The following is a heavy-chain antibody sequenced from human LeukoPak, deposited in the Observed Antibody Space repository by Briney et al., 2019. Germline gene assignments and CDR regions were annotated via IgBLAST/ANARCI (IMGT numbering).Heavy chain of an antibody. CDR2: IIPIFGTA. D-gene: IGHD2-2*01. CDR1: GGTLSSYA. CDR3: ARGPLKYCSSTSCPIDY. J-gene: IGHJ4*02. Sequence: SVKVSCKASGGTLSSYAISWVRQAPGQGLEWMGGIIPIFGTANYAQKFQGRVTITADESTSTAYMELSSLRSEDTAVYYCARGPLKYCSSTSCPIDYWGQGTLVTVSS. V-gene: IGHV1-69*13.